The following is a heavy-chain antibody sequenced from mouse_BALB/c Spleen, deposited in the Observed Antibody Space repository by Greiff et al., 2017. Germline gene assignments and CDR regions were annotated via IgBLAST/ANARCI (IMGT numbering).Heavy chain of an antibody. CDR2: IWAGGST. CDR3: ARDEVRRFAY. CDR1: GFSLTSYG. Sequence: VKLVESGPGLVAPSQSLSITCTVSGFSLTSYGVHWVRQPPGKGLEWLGVIWAGGSTNYNSALMSRLSISKDNSKSQVFLKMNSLQTDDTAMYYCARDEVRRFAYWGQGTLVTVSA. J-gene: IGHJ3*01. D-gene: IGHD2-14*01. V-gene: IGHV2-9*02.